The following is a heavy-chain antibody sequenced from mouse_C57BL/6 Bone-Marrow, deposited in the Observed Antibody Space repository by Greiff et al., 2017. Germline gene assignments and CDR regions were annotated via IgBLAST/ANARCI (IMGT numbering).Heavy chain of an antibody. V-gene: IGHV1-81*01. Sequence: QVHVKQSGAELARPGASVKLSCKASGYTFTSYGISWVKQRTGQGLEWIGEIYPRSGNTYYNEKFKGKATLTADKSSSTAYMELRSLTSEDSAVYFCARKVLGQAMDYWGQGTSVTVSS. CDR2: IYPRSGNT. D-gene: IGHD3-3*01. CDR3: ARKVLGQAMDY. J-gene: IGHJ4*01. CDR1: GYTFTSYG.